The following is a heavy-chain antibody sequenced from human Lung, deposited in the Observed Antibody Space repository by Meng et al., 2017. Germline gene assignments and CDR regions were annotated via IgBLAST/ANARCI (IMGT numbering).Heavy chain of an antibody. CDR2: INWSGNTR. D-gene: IGHD1-26*01. CDR1: GFNFDEHG. Sequence: GESLKISCAASGFNFDEHGMSWVRQAPGKGLEWVSCINWSGNTRGYGDSAKGRFNISRDNARNSLYLQMNSLRGEDTALYYCARVSGSLHVAMGGAYYYYGMDVWGQGTTVTVSS. V-gene: IGHV3-20*04. J-gene: IGHJ6*02. CDR3: ARVSGSLHVAMGGAYYYYGMDV.